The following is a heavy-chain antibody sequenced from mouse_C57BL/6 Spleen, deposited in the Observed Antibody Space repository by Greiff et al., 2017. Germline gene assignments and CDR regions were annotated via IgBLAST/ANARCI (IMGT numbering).Heavy chain of an antibody. CDR3: AIYYDYDGRSWKLEN. CDR2: ISYDGSN. Sequence: EVKLLESGPGLVKPSQSLSLTCSVTGYSITSGYYWNWIRQFPGNKLEWMGYISYDGSNNYNPSLKNRISITRDTSKNQFFLKLNSVTTEDTATYYCAIYYDYDGRSWKLENWGQGTTLTVSS. D-gene: IGHD2-4*01. J-gene: IGHJ2*01. V-gene: IGHV3-6*01. CDR1: GYSITSGYY.